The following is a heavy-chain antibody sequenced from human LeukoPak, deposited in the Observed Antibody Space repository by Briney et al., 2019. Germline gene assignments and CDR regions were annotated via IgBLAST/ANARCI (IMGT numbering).Heavy chain of an antibody. CDR2: ISGSGGST. Sequence: GGSLRLSCAASGFTFSSYAMSWVRQGAGKGLEWVSAISGSGGSTYYADSVKGRFTISRDNAKNSLYLQMNSLRAEDTAVYYCARDPDINIWPEYFQHWGQGTLVTVSS. CDR1: GFTFSSYA. V-gene: IGHV3-23*01. J-gene: IGHJ1*01. D-gene: IGHD2-15*01. CDR3: ARDPDINIWPEYFQH.